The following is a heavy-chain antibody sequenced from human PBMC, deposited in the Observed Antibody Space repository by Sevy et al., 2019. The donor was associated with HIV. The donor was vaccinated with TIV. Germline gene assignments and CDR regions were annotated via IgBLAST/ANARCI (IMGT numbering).Heavy chain of an antibody. Sequence: GGSLRLSCAASGFTFSAYWMAWVRQAPGKGLEWVANLNQAGSGKYPVDSVKGRFTISRDNAKNSLYLQMNSVRVEDTGIYYCGIDAWRSVVNWGRGTMVTVSS. D-gene: IGHD1-1*01. CDR3: GIDAWRSVVN. V-gene: IGHV3-7*01. CDR1: GFTFSAYW. CDR2: LNQAGSGK. J-gene: IGHJ3*01.